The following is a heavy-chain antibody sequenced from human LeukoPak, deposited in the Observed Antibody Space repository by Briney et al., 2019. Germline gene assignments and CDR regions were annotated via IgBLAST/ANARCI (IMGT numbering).Heavy chain of an antibody. Sequence: QSGRSLRLSCAASGFTFDDYAMHWVRQAPGKGLEWVSGISWNSGSIGYADSVKGRFTISRDNAKNSLYLQMNSLRAEDTALYYCAKDIRGPYYDILTGQRQDYYYYYYGMDVWGQGTTVTVSS. CDR1: GFTFDDYA. V-gene: IGHV3-9*01. J-gene: IGHJ6*02. CDR2: ISWNSGSI. CDR3: AKDIRGPYYDILTGQRQDYYYYYYGMDV. D-gene: IGHD3-9*01.